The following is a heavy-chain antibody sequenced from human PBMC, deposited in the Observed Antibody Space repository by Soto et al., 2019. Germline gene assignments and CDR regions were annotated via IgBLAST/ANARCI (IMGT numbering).Heavy chain of an antibody. CDR3: ARSITMPGGYYNYYMDV. D-gene: IGHD3-10*01. CDR1: GGTFSSYT. J-gene: IGHJ6*03. Sequence: QVQLVQSGAEVKKPGSSVKVSCKASGGTFSSYTISWVRQAPGQGLEWMGRIIPILGIANYAQKFQGRVTITADKSTSTAYMELSSLRSEDTAVYYCARSITMPGGYYNYYMDVWGKGTTVTVSS. CDR2: IIPILGIA. V-gene: IGHV1-69*02.